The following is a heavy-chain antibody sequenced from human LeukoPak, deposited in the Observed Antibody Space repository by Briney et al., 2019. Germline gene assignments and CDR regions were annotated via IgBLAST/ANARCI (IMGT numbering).Heavy chain of an antibody. CDR2: INEDGSDK. J-gene: IGHJ4*02. V-gene: IGHV3-7*01. Sequence: GGSLRLSYAASGFTFSSYWMNWVRQAPGKGLEWVASINEDGSDKYYVDSVKGRFTISRDNARNSLYLQMNSLRAEDTAVYYCARDTYRFDDYWGQGTLVTVSS. CDR3: ARDTYRFDDY. CDR1: GFTFSSYW.